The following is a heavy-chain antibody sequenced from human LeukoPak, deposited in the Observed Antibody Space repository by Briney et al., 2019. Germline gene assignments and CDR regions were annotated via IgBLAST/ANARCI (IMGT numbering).Heavy chain of an antibody. D-gene: IGHD3-9*01. J-gene: IGHJ4*02. Sequence: SVKVSCKASGGTFSSYAISWVRQAPGQGLEWMGGIIPIFGTANYAQKFQGRVTITTDESTSTAYMELSSLRSEDTAVYYCARGNVLTGYGGVYWGQGTLVTVSS. CDR3: ARGNVLTGYGGVY. CDR2: IIPIFGTA. CDR1: GGTFSSYA. V-gene: IGHV1-69*05.